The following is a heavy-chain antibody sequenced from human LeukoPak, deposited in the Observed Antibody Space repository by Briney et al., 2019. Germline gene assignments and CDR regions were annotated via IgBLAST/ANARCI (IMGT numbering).Heavy chain of an antibody. J-gene: IGHJ4*02. CDR1: GYSIPNSFPNYW. V-gene: IGHV5-51*01. Sequence: GESLNISCKGSGYSIPNSFPNYWIASVRQMPGKGLEWMEIIYPSDSDTSYSPSFQGQVTIPVAKSLSTAYLQCGSLKASDTAIYYCASSTVTTNGKNYFDYWGQGTLVTVSS. D-gene: IGHD4-17*01. CDR2: IYPSDSDT. CDR3: ASSTVTTNGKNYFDY.